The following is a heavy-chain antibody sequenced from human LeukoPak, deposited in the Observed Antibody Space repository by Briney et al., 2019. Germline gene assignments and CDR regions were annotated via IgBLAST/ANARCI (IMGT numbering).Heavy chain of an antibody. V-gene: IGHV3-9*01. J-gene: IGHJ4*02. CDR2: ISWNSGSI. D-gene: IGHD6-6*01. Sequence: GGSLRLSCAASGFTFDDYAMHWVRQAPGRGLEWVSGISWNSGSIGYADSVKGRFTISRDNAKNSLYLQMNSLRAEDTALYYCAKGRGSSLDYWGQGTLVTVSS. CDR1: GFTFDDYA. CDR3: AKGRGSSLDY.